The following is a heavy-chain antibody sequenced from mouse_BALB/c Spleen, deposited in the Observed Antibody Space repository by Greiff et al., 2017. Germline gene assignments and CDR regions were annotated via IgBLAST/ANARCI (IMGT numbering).Heavy chain of an antibody. J-gene: IGHJ1*01. CDR1: GFTFSDYY. Sequence: EVKLVESGGGLVKPGGSLKLSCAASGFTFSDYYMYWVRQTPEKRLEWVATISDGGSYTYYPDSVKGRFTISRDNAKNNLYLQMSSLKSEDTAMYYCARDYYYGRGWYFDVWGAGTTVTVSS. CDR2: ISDGGSYT. V-gene: IGHV5-4*02. CDR3: ARDYYYGRGWYFDV. D-gene: IGHD1-1*01.